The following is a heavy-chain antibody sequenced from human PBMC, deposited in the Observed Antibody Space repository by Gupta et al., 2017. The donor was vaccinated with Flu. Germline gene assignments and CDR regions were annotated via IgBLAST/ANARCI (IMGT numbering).Heavy chain of an antibody. CDR1: SDSA. Sequence: SDSAMHWVRQSSGKGLEWIGRIGSRANSYATTIAASVRGRFTISRDDSRNTTYLQINSLKSEDTAVYSCTSRPDGYCAGSRCPTFDPWGQGT. D-gene: IGHD2-8*02. CDR3: TSRPDGYCAGSRCPTFDP. V-gene: IGHV3-73*01. CDR2: IGSRANSYAT. J-gene: IGHJ5*02.